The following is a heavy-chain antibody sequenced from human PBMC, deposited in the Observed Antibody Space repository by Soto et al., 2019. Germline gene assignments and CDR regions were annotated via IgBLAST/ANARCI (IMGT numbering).Heavy chain of an antibody. CDR3: ARVRILSGLFRSFDY. CDR1: GYTFTSYW. CDR2: VYVDDSDT. J-gene: IGHJ4*02. V-gene: IGHV5-51*01. Sequence: SGESLKISCEDSGYTFTSYWIAWVRQMPGKGLEWMGIVYVDDSDTKYSPSFEGQVTISAGKSLNSAYLQWTSLRASDTAMYYCARVRILSGLFRSFDYWGQGTQVTVSS. D-gene: IGHD3-10*01.